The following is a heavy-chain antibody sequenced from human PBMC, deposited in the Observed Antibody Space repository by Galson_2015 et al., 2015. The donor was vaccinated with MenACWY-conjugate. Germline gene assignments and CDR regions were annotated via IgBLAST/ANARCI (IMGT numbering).Heavy chain of an antibody. CDR1: GFTVNTNY. D-gene: IGHD2-2*01. Sequence: SLRLSCAASGFTVNTNYMTWVRQAPGKGLEWVSIIYSGGSTYYPDSVRGRFTISRDNSKNTLSLQMDSLRADDTAVYYCARAGSENCRTTNCLSLGAKFSYYYYMDVWGKGTTVTVSS. CDR2: IYSGGST. J-gene: IGHJ6*03. V-gene: IGHV3-53*01. CDR3: ARAGSENCRTTNCLSLGAKFSYYYYMDV.